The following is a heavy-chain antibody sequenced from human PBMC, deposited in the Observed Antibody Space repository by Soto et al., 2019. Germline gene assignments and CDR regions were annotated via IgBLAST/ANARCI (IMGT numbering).Heavy chain of an antibody. V-gene: IGHV1-69*18. J-gene: IGHJ6*02. CDR2: IIPLIGTA. CDR3: ARGVMTTVQASFYYGLDV. D-gene: IGHD4-4*01. Sequence: QVQLVQSGAEVRKPGSSVTVSCKASGGTFSTYGITWVRQAPGQGLEWMGNIIPLIGTANYAQRFRGRVTITEDASTTTAFMELTSLRSEDKAVYYCARGVMTTVQASFYYGLDVWGQGTKVTVSS. CDR1: GGTFSTYG.